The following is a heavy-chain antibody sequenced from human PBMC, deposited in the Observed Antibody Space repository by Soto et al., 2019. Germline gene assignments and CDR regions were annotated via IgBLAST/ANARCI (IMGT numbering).Heavy chain of an antibody. D-gene: IGHD3-22*01. V-gene: IGHV5-10-1*01. J-gene: IGHJ5*02. CDR1: GYSFTSYW. CDR3: ARLGYYDSSGSNNWFDP. Sequence: PGESLKISCQGSGYSFTSYWISWVRQMPGKGLEWMGRIDPSDSYTNYSPSFQGHVTISADKSISTAYLQWSSLKASDTATYYCARLGYYDSSGSNNWFDPWGQGTLVTVSS. CDR2: IDPSDSYT.